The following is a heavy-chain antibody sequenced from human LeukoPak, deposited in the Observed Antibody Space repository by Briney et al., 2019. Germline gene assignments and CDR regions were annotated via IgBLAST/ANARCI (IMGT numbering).Heavy chain of an antibody. CDR1: GYSISSGYY. Sequence: SETLSLTCTVSGYSISSGYYWGWIRQPPGKGLEWIGSIYHSGSTYYNPSLKSRVTISVDTSKNQFSLKLSSVTAADTAVYYCARDLGRYYDFWSGRYYYYYYYMDVWGKGTTVTVSS. D-gene: IGHD3-3*01. CDR2: IYHSGST. V-gene: IGHV4-38-2*02. J-gene: IGHJ6*03. CDR3: ARDLGRYYDFWSGRYYYYYYYMDV.